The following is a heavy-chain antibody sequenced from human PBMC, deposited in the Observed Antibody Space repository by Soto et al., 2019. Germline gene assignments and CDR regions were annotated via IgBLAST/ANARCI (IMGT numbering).Heavy chain of an antibody. CDR2: IIPIFGTA. D-gene: IGHD3-22*01. Sequence: QVQLVQSGAEVKKPGSSVKVSCKASGGTFSSYAISWVRQAPGQGLEWMGGIIPIFGTANYAQKFQGRVTITADESTSTAYMELSILRSEDTAVYYCARRDTYYYDSSGPSAFDIWGQGTMVTVSS. CDR1: GGTFSSYA. CDR3: ARRDTYYYDSSGPSAFDI. V-gene: IGHV1-69*01. J-gene: IGHJ3*02.